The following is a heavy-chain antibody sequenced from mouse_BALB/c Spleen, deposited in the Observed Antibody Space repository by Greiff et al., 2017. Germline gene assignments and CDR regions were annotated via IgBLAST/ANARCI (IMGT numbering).Heavy chain of an antibody. CDR2: INSGGSYT. J-gene: IGHJ2*01. Sequence: EVKVVESGGDLVKPGGSLKLSCAASGFTFSSYGMSWVRQTPDKRLEWVATINSGGSYTYYPDNVKGRFSISRDNAKNTLYLQMSSLKSEDSAMYYCARLGFDYWGQGTTLTVSS. V-gene: IGHV5-6*01. CDR1: GFTFSSYG. CDR3: ARLGFDY.